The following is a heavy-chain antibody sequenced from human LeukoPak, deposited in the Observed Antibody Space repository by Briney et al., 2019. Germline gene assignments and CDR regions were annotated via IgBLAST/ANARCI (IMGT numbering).Heavy chain of an antibody. J-gene: IGHJ6*03. V-gene: IGHV4-61*02. CDR3: ARSPTVFGVVYMDV. Sequence: SETLSLTCTVSGGSISSGSYYWSWIRQPAGKGLEWIGRIYTSGSTNYNPSLKSRVTISVDTSKNQFSLKLSSVTAADTAVYYCARSPTVFGVVYMDVWGKGTTVIVSS. D-gene: IGHD3-3*01. CDR1: GGSISSGSYY. CDR2: IYTSGST.